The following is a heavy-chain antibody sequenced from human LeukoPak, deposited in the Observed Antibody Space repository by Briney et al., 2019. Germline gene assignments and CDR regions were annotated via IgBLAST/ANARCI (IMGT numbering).Heavy chain of an antibody. V-gene: IGHV4-30-4*01. Sequence: PSQTLSLTCTVSGGSISSGDYYWSWIRQPPRKGLEWIAYMYYSGSTYYNPSLKSRVTMSADTSKNQLSLKPSSVTAADTAVYYCARPYYYDSRIDPWGQGILVTVSS. D-gene: IGHD3-22*01. J-gene: IGHJ5*02. CDR2: MYYSGST. CDR1: GGSISSGDYY. CDR3: ARPYYYDSRIDP.